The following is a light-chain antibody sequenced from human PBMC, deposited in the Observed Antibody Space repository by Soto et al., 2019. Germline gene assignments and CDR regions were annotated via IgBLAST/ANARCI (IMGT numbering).Light chain of an antibody. CDR1: SSNIGSNT. Sequence: QSVLTQPPSASGTPGQRGTISCSGSSSNIGSNTVNWYQQLPGTAPQLLMYRNNQRPSGVPDRFSGSKSGTSASLGISGLQSEEEADYYCAAWDDSLNGVVFGGGTKLTVL. CDR3: AAWDDSLNGVV. V-gene: IGLV1-44*01. CDR2: RNN. J-gene: IGLJ2*01.